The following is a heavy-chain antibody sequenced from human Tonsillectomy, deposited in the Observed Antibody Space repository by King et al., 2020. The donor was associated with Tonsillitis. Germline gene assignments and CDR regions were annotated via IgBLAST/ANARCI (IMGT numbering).Heavy chain of an antibody. V-gene: IGHV4-59*01. D-gene: IGHD3-10*01. CDR3: ARDFGMGTYYNRPLYY. J-gene: IGHJ4*02. CDR2: IYFSGST. CDR1: GGSMSGYY. Sequence: QVQLQESGPGLVKPSETLSLTCTVSGGSMSGYYWSWIRQAPGTGPEWIGYIYFSGSTHYNPSLRSRVAISIDTSNNQFSLKLKSVTAADTAVYYCARDFGMGTYYNRPLYYWGQGTLVTVSS.